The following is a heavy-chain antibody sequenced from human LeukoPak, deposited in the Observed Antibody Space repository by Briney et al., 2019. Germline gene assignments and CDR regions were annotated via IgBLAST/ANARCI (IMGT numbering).Heavy chain of an antibody. CDR3: AKYSHDSSGSYDY. CDR1: GFTFSSYG. CDR2: ISGRDVST. Sequence: GGSLRLSCAASGFTFSSYGMSWVRQAPGKGLEWVSAISGRDVSTFYAGSMKGRFTISRDNSKNTLYLQMNSLRAEDTAVYYCAKYSHDSSGSYDYWGQGTLVTVSS. D-gene: IGHD3-22*01. V-gene: IGHV3-23*01. J-gene: IGHJ4*02.